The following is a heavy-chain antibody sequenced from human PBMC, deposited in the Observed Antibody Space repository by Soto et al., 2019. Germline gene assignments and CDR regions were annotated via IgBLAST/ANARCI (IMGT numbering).Heavy chain of an antibody. D-gene: IGHD3-10*01. J-gene: IGHJ4*02. CDR3: ARVAVDGFVDY. CDR2: INAGNGNT. V-gene: IGHV1-3*01. CDR1: GYTFTSYA. Sequence: ASVKVSCKASGYTFTSYAMHWVRQAPGQRLEWMGWINAGNGNTKYPQKFQGRVTITRDTSASTAYMELSSLRSEDTAVYYCARVAVDGFVDYWGQGTLVTVSS.